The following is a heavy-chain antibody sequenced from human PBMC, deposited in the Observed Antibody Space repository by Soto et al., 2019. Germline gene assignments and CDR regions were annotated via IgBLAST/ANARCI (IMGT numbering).Heavy chain of an antibody. J-gene: IGHJ6*02. D-gene: IGHD3-3*01. CDR1: GGSISSGGYY. CDR3: ARDHDDSYGMDV. V-gene: IGHV4-31*03. Sequence: SETLSLTCTVSGGSISSGGYYWSWIRQHPGKGLEWIGYIYYSGSTYHNPSLKSRVTISVDTSKNQFSLKLSSVTAADTAVYYCARDHDDSYGMDVWGQGTTVTVSS. CDR2: IYYSGST.